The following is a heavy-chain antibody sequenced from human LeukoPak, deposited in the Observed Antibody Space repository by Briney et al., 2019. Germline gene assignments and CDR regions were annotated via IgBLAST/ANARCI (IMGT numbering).Heavy chain of an antibody. D-gene: IGHD6-19*01. CDR3: ARTPRYSSGWWGRNWFDP. Sequence: KPSETLSLTCAVYGGSFSGYYWSWIRQPPGKGLEWIGEINHSGSTNYNPSLKSRVTISVDTSKNQFSLKLSSVTAADTAVYYCARTPRYSSGWWGRNWFDPWGQGTLVTVSS. CDR2: INHSGST. CDR1: GGSFSGYY. V-gene: IGHV4-34*01. J-gene: IGHJ5*02.